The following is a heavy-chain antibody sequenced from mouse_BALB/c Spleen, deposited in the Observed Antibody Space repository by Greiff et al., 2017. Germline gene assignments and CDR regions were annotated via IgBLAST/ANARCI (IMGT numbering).Heavy chain of an antibody. V-gene: IGHV5-9-3*01. CDR1: GFTFSSYA. J-gene: IGHJ2*01. Sequence: EVHLVESGGGLVKPGGSLKLSCAASGFTFSSYAMSWVRQTPEKRLEWVATISSGGSYTYYPDSVKGRFTISRDNAKNTLYLQMSSLRSEDTAMYYCAREDYDVEYYFDYWGQGTTRTVSS. CDR3: AREDYDVEYYFDY. CDR2: ISSGGSYT. D-gene: IGHD2-4*01.